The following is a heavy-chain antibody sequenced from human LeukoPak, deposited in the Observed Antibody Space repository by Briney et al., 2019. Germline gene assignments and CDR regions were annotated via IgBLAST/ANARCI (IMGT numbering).Heavy chain of an antibody. D-gene: IGHD1-26*01. CDR3: AKDIRTSFNTGWGAFDI. V-gene: IGHV3-9*01. J-gene: IGHJ3*02. Sequence: GRSLRLSCAASGFTFDDYAMHWVRQAPGKGLEWVSGISWNSGSIGYADSVKGRFTISRDNAKNSLYLQMNSLRAEDTALYYCAKDIRTSFNTGWGAFDIWGQGTMVTVSS. CDR2: ISWNSGSI. CDR1: GFTFDDYA.